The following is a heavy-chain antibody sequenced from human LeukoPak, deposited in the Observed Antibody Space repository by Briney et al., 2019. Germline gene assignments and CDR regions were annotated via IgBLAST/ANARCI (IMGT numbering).Heavy chain of an antibody. CDR1: GFTFSDYY. CDR3: HCSSTSCRGH. CDR2: ISSSSSYT. D-gene: IGHD2-2*01. Sequence: PGGSLRLSCAASGFTFSDYYMSWIRQAPGKGLEWVSYISSSSSYTNYADSVKGRFTIPRDNAKNSLYLQMNSLRAEDTAVYYCHCSSTSCRGHWGQGTLVTVSS. J-gene: IGHJ4*02. V-gene: IGHV3-11*06.